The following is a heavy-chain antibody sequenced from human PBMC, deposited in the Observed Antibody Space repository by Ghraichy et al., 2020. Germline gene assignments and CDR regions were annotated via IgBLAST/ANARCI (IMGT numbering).Heavy chain of an antibody. Sequence: LSLTCAASGFTFSSYAMSWVRQAPGKGLEWVSAISGSGGSTYYADSVKGRFTISRDNSKNTLYLQMNSLRAEDTAVYYCAKVLDSLDYWGQGTLVTVSS. J-gene: IGHJ4*02. CDR1: GFTFSSYA. D-gene: IGHD1-1*01. CDR2: ISGSGGST. V-gene: IGHV3-23*01. CDR3: AKVLDSLDY.